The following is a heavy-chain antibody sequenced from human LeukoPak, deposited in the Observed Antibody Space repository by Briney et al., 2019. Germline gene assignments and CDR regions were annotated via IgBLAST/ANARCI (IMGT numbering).Heavy chain of an antibody. V-gene: IGHV3-23*01. D-gene: IGHD2/OR15-2a*01. CDR2: ISNDGTT. CDR1: GFSFNDCT. Sequence: GGSLRLSCAASGFSFNDCTMNWVRQAPGKGLEWVAVISNDGTTYYIDSVKGRFTISRDNSKNTLYSQMNGLRAEDTAVYFCAKRVINNPFDNWGQGTLVTVSS. J-gene: IGHJ4*02. CDR3: AKRVINNPFDN.